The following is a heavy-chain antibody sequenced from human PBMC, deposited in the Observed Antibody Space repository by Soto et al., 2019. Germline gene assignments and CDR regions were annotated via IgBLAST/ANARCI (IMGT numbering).Heavy chain of an antibody. J-gene: IGHJ3*01. D-gene: IGHD3-22*01. CDR1: GFTFSNYW. CDR2: IKQDGSQK. CDR3: ARGDYHDNSGHLSDAFDV. V-gene: IGHV3-7*04. Sequence: PGGSLRLSCAASGFTFSNYWMSWVRQAPGKGLEWVANIKQDGSQKWYVDSVKGRFTISRDNAKKSLFLQMNSLRVEDTAVYYCARGDYHDNSGHLSDAFDVWGQGTMVYGSS.